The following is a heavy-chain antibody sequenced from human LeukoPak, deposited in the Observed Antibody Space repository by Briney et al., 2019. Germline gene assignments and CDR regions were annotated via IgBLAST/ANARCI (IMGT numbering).Heavy chain of an antibody. J-gene: IGHJ4*02. CDR1: GGSFSGYY. V-gene: IGHV4-34*01. CDR2: INHSGST. Sequence: SETLSLTCAVYGGSFSGYYWSWIRQPPGKGLEWIGEINHSGSTNYNPSLKSRVTISVDTSKNQFSLKLSSVTAADTAVYYCAIGSGYSYAFDYWGQGTLVTVSS. CDR3: AIGSGYSYAFDY. D-gene: IGHD5-18*01.